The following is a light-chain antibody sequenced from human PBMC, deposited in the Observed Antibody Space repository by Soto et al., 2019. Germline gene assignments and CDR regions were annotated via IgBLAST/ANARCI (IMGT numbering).Light chain of an antibody. J-gene: IGKJ2*01. Sequence: DIPMTQSPSSLSASVGDRVTITCRASQSISSYLNWYQQKPGKAPKLLIYAASSLQSGVPSRFSGSGSGTDFTLTISSLQPEDFATYYCQQSYSTPYTFRQGTKLQIQ. CDR2: AAS. V-gene: IGKV1-39*01. CDR3: QQSYSTPYT. CDR1: QSISSY.